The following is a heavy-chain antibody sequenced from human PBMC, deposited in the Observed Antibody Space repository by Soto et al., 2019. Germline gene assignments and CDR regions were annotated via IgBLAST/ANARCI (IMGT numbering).Heavy chain of an antibody. V-gene: IGHV3-30*18. D-gene: IGHD6-13*01. Sequence: GGSLRLSCAASGFIFSDHNMHWVRQAPGKGLEWVAVISYDGTNKYYADSVKGRFTISRDNSGNTLSLQMNSLGAGDTAVYYCAKDRSNSWSFDYWRQGTLVTVSS. CDR2: ISYDGTNK. CDR1: GFIFSDHN. CDR3: AKDRSNSWSFDY. J-gene: IGHJ4*02.